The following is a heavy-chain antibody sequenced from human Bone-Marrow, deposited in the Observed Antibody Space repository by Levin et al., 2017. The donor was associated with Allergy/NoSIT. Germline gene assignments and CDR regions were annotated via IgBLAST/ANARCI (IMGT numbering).Heavy chain of an antibody. CDR2: ISAGGNYI. V-gene: IGHV3-21*01. J-gene: IGHJ6*02. Sequence: GGSLRLSCAASGILFSSYDMNWVRQAPGKGLEWVSSISAGGNYIYYADSENGRFTISRDNAKNSLFLQMNRLRAEDTAIYYCASWAMYHYDRSAFDYFYYAMDVWGQGNTVTVSS. CDR3: ASWAMYHYDRSAFDYFYYAMDV. D-gene: IGHD3-22*01. CDR1: GILFSSYD.